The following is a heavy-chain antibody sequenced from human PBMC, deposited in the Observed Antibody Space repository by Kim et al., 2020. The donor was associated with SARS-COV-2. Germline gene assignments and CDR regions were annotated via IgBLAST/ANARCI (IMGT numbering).Heavy chain of an antibody. V-gene: IGHV4-39*07. CDR3: ARDLPPDYLYSGYELLFDY. CDR1: GGSISSSSYY. D-gene: IGHD5-12*01. Sequence: SETLSLTCTVSGGSISSSSYYWGWIRQPPGKGLEWIGSIYYSGSTYYNPSLKSRVTISVDTSKNQFSLKLSSVTAADTAVYYCARDLPPDYLYSGYELLFDYWGQGTLVTVSS. CDR2: IYYSGST. J-gene: IGHJ4*02.